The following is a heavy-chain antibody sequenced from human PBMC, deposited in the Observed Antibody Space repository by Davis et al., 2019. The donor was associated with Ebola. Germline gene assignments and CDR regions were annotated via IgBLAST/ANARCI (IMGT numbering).Heavy chain of an antibody. Sequence: MPSETLSLTCSVSGGSIRSSNYYCSWVRPPPGKGLEWIGSMLYSGTTYFNPSLSNRVAVSVDTSKNHFSLKLTSVAAADTAIYYCAIQVVGATRIFDFWGQGTLVTVSS. CDR1: GGSIRSSNYY. CDR2: MLYSGTT. V-gene: IGHV4-39*02. D-gene: IGHD2-15*01. CDR3: AIQVVGATRIFDF. J-gene: IGHJ4*02.